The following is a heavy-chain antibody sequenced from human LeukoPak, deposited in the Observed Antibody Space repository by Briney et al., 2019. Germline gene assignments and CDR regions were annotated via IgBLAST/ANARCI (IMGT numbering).Heavy chain of an antibody. J-gene: IGHJ3*02. CDR3: ARQTGHRGYSYLEAFDI. V-gene: IGHV1-69*05. CDR2: IIPIFGTA. CDR1: GGTFSSYA. Sequence: EASVKVSCKASGGTFSSYAISWVRHAPGQGLEWMGRIIPIFGTANYAQKFQGRVTITTDESTSTAYMELSSLRSEDTAVYYCARQTGHRGYSYLEAFDIWGQGTMVTVSS. D-gene: IGHD5-18*01.